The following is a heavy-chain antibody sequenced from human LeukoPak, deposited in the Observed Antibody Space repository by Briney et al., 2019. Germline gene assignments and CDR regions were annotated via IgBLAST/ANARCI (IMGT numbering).Heavy chain of an antibody. Sequence: PSETLSLTCTVSGGSISSGGYYWSWIRQHPGKGLEWIGYIYYSGSTYYNPSLKSRVTISVDTSKNQFSLKLSSVTAADTAVYYCASLEWFRELLYPNWYFDLWGRGTLVTVSS. J-gene: IGHJ2*01. CDR1: GGSISSGGYY. D-gene: IGHD3-10*01. V-gene: IGHV4-31*03. CDR2: IYYSGST. CDR3: ASLEWFRELLYPNWYFDL.